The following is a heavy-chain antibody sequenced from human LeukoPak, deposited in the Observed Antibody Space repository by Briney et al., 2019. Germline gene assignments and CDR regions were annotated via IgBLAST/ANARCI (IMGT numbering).Heavy chain of an antibody. Sequence: SAKVSSKASGGTSSSYTISWVPQAPGPGREWMGRIIPILVVANYTQKFQGRVTITADKTTSTAYMELSSLRSEDTAVYFCARELKRLGWFDPWGQGTLVTVSS. J-gene: IGHJ5*02. CDR1: GGTSSSYT. V-gene: IGHV1-69*04. CDR3: ARELKRLGWFDP. D-gene: IGHD1-1*01. CDR2: IIPILVVA.